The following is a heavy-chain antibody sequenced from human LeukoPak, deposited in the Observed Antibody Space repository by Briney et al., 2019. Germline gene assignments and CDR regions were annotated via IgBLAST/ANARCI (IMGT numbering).Heavy chain of an antibody. J-gene: IGHJ4*02. CDR3: ARDLSLWSGYLLPDFDY. D-gene: IGHD3-3*01. CDR2: ISSSSSYI. Sequence: GGSLRLSCAASGFTFSSYSMNWVRQAPGKGLEWVSSISSSSSYIYYADSVKGRFTISRDNAKNSLYLQMNSLRAEDTAVYYCARDLSLWSGYLLPDFDYWGQGTLVTVSS. CDR1: GFTFSSYS. V-gene: IGHV3-21*01.